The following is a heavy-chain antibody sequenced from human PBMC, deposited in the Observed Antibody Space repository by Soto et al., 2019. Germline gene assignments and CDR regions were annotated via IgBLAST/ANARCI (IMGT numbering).Heavy chain of an antibody. CDR3: ACEVQADAFDI. CDR2: TRNKANSYTT. D-gene: IGHD1-1*01. V-gene: IGHV3-72*01. CDR1: GFTFSDHY. J-gene: IGHJ3*02. Sequence: VGSLRLSCAASGFTFSDHYMDWVRQAPGKGLEWVGRTRNKANSYTTEYAASVKGRFTISRDDSKNSLYLQMNSLKTEDTAVYYCACEVQADAFDIWGQGTMVTVSS.